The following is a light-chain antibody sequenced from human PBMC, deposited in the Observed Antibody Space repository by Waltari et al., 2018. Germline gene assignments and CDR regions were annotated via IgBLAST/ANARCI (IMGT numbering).Light chain of an antibody. V-gene: IGKV2-30*02. J-gene: IGKJ2*03. CDR1: QSFVHSDGNTY. Sequence: DVVMTQSPLSLPITPGQPASISCRSSQSFVHSDGNTYLSWYQQKLGQPPRLLIYKVSNRDSGVPDRFSGSGAGTDFTLKISRVEAEDVGVYYCGQGTKVYSFGQGTKVEIK. CDR3: GQGTKVYS. CDR2: KVS.